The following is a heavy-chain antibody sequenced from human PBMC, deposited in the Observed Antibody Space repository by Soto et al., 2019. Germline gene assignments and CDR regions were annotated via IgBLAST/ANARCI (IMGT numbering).Heavy chain of an antibody. Sequence: GGSLRLSCAASGFTFSSYGMHWVRQAPGKGLEWVAVISYDGSNKYYADSVKGRFTISRDNSKNTLYLQMNSLRAEDTAVYYCAKDQGVLRYFDWFPNFDHWGQGTLVTVSS. CDR3: AKDQGVLRYFDWFPNFDH. CDR1: GFTFSSYG. V-gene: IGHV3-30*18. CDR2: ISYDGSNK. D-gene: IGHD3-9*01. J-gene: IGHJ4*02.